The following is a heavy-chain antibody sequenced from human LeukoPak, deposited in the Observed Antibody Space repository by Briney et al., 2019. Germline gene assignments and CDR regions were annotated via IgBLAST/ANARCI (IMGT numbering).Heavy chain of an antibody. Sequence: GGSLRLSCAASGFTFDDYAMHWVRQAPGKGLEWVSLISGDGGSTYYADSVKGRFTTSRDNSKNSLYLQMNSLRTEDTALYYCAKDLYYYDSSGYYQTFDYWGQGTLVTVSS. CDR2: ISGDGGST. CDR1: GFTFDDYA. V-gene: IGHV3-43*02. CDR3: AKDLYYYDSSGYYQTFDY. D-gene: IGHD3-22*01. J-gene: IGHJ4*02.